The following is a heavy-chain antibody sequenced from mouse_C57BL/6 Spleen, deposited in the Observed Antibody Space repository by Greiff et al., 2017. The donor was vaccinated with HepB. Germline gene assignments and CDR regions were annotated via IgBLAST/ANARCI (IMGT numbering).Heavy chain of an antibody. V-gene: IGHV2-2*01. CDR1: GFSLTSYG. CDR2: VWSGGST. CDR3: EGSHWYFDV. J-gene: IGHJ1*03. Sequence: VQLQQSGPGLVQPSQRLSITCTVSGFSLTSYGVHWVRQSPGKGLVWLGVVWSGGSTDFNAAFISRLSISKDNSKSQVFFKMNSLQADDTAIYYCEGSHWYFDVWGTGTTVTVSS.